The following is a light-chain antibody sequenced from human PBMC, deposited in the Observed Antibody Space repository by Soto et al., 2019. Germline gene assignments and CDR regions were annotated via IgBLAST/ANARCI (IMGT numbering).Light chain of an antibody. CDR3: QKCDYLPI. V-gene: IGKV1-33*01. Sequence: DIQMTQSPSSLSASVGDRVTITCQASHDITSYLNWYQHKPGKAPKLLIYDASILEAGVPSRFSGSGSGTECTFTICSLQPEDVATYYCQKCDYLPIFGPGTTVDFK. J-gene: IGKJ3*01. CDR1: HDITSY. CDR2: DAS.